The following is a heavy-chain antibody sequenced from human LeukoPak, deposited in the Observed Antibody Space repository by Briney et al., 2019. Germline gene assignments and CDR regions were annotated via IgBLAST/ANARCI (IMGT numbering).Heavy chain of an antibody. CDR2: ISGSGGST. J-gene: IGHJ3*02. Sequence: PGGSLRLSCAASGFTFSSYAMSWVRQAPGKGLEWVSAISGSGGSTYYADSVKGRFTISRDNSKNTLYLQMNSLRAEDTAVYYCAYPAGSEYDNYRTNAFDTWGQRTIGTVSP. CDR3: AYPAGSEYDNYRTNAFDT. CDR1: GFTFSSYA. D-gene: IGHD4-17*01. V-gene: IGHV3-23*01.